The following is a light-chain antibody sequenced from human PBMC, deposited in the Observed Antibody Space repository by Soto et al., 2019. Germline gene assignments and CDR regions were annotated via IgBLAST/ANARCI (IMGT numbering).Light chain of an antibody. V-gene: IGKV1-39*01. CDR2: AAS. J-gene: IGKJ2*01. CDR3: QQSYSTPPT. CDR1: QSISSY. Sequence: DIQMTQSPSSLSASIGDRVTITCRASQSISSYLNWYHQKPGKAPKLLIYAASSLQSVVPSRFSGSGSGTDFNLTISSRQREDFATYYCQQSYSTPPTFGQGTKLEIK.